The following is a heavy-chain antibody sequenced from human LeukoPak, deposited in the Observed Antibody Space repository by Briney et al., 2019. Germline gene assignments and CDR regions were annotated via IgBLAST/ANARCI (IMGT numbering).Heavy chain of an antibody. CDR2: IYYSGST. CDR1: GGSISSYY. D-gene: IGHD4-17*01. V-gene: IGHV4-59*04. J-gene: IGHJ4*02. CDR3: ARRSRRTTETDY. Sequence: SETLSLTCTVSGGSISSYYWSWIRQPPGKGLEWVGSIYYSGSTYYTPSLSSRVALSIDTSKKQVSLNLKSVTAADTAVYYCARRSRRTTETDYWGQGTLVTVSS.